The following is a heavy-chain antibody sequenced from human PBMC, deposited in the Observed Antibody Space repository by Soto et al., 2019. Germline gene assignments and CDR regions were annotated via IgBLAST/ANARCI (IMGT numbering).Heavy chain of an antibody. Sequence: AGGSLRLSCAASGFSFTRYGFHWVRQAPGKGLEWLAVIWYDGSREYYVESVKGRFTVSRDNSKTTVYLQMNSLRAEDTALYYCARDDDTSSHYGMLVWRQGSQVTVSS. CDR3: ARDDDTSSHYGMLV. CDR2: IWYDGSRE. V-gene: IGHV3-33*01. J-gene: IGHJ4*02. D-gene: IGHD3-22*01. CDR1: GFSFTRYG.